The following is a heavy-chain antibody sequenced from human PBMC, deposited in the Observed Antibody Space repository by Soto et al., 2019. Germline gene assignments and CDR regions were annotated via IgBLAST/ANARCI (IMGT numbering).Heavy chain of an antibody. Sequence: VGSLRLSCASSVFTFSSYSMNCVRHSPGKWLEWVSSISSSSSYIYYEDSVKGRFTISRDNAKNSLYLQMNSLRAEDTAVYYCARTNGDFDAFDIWGQVTMVNVSS. CDR3: ARTNGDFDAFDI. CDR1: VFTFSSYS. CDR2: ISSSSSYI. J-gene: IGHJ3*02. D-gene: IGHD4-17*01. V-gene: IGHV3-21*01.